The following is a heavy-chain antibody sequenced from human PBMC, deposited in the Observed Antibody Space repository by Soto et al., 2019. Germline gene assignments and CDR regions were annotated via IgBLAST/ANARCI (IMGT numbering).Heavy chain of an antibody. CDR1: GYTFSIYG. V-gene: IGHV1-18*01. CDR2: IRPNNGNT. J-gene: IGHJ4*02. D-gene: IGHD3-10*01. CDR3: VRDLDGSGSYYTDY. Sequence: QVQLVQSGAEVKKPGASVKVSCKASGYTFSIYGINWVRQAPGQGLEWMGWIRPNNGNTKYAQNLQGRVTMTKDPSTSTAYMELKSLRADDTAVYYCVRDLDGSGSYYTDYWGPGTLVTVSS.